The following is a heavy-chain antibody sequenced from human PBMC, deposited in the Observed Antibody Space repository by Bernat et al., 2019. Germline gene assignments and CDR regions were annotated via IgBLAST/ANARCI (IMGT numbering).Heavy chain of an antibody. J-gene: IGHJ4*02. Sequence: EVQLLESGGGLVQPGGSLRLSCAASGFTFSSYAMSWVRQAPGKGLEWVSAISGSGGSTYFPDSLKGRFTISRDNSKNTLYLQMNSLRAEDTAVYYCAKEPSIAARLPIYWGQGTLVTVSS. CDR3: AKEPSIAARLPIY. V-gene: IGHV3-23*01. D-gene: IGHD6-6*01. CDR2: ISGSGGST. CDR1: GFTFSSYA.